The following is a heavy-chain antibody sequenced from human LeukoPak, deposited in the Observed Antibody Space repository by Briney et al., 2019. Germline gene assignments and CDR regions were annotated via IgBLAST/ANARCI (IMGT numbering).Heavy chain of an antibody. J-gene: IGHJ4*02. Sequence: ASVKVSCKASGYTFTAYYLHWVRQAPGQGLEWMGWINPNSGASNYAQTFQGRVAMTRDTSINTAYMDLSSLRSDDTAVYYCSRDLRWSFSNPTLDYWGQGTLVTVSS. V-gene: IGHV1-2*02. CDR3: SRDLRWSFSNPTLDY. CDR1: GYTFTAYY. CDR2: INPNSGAS. D-gene: IGHD3-10*01.